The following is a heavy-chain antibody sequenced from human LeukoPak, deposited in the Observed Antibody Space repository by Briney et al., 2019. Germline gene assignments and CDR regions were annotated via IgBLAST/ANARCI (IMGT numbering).Heavy chain of an antibody. Sequence: GGSLRLSCAASGFAFGSYWMSWVRQAPGKGLEWVANIKQDGSEKYYVDSVKGRFTISRDNAKNSLYLQMNSLRAEDTAVYYCAREGEINYYDSSGYYPYWGQGTLVTVSS. CDR2: IKQDGSEK. J-gene: IGHJ4*02. CDR1: GFAFGSYW. CDR3: AREGEINYYDSSGYYPY. V-gene: IGHV3-7*03. D-gene: IGHD3-22*01.